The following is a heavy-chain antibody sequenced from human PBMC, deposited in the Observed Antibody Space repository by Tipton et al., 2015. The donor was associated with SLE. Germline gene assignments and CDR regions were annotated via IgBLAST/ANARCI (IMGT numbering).Heavy chain of an antibody. J-gene: IGHJ5*02. V-gene: IGHV4-59*01. Sequence: TLSLTCTVSGASINTYYWSWVRQPPGKGLEWIGYIYYSGSTNYNPSLKSRVTISVDTSKNQFSLKLSSVTAADTAVYYCARSDMDSEDWFDPWGQGTLVTVSS. CDR2: IYYSGST. CDR1: GASINTYY. D-gene: IGHD5-18*01. CDR3: ARSDMDSEDWFDP.